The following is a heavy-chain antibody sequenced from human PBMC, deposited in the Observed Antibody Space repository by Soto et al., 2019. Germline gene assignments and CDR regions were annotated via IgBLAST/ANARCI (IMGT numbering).Heavy chain of an antibody. J-gene: IGHJ4*02. CDR3: ARGREETYYDFWSGLYYFDY. V-gene: IGHV4-39*01. CDR1: GGSISSSSYY. D-gene: IGHD3-3*01. CDR2: IYYSGST. Sequence: SETLSLTCTVSGGSISSSSYYWGWIRQPPGKGLEWIGSIYYSGSTYYNPSLKSRVTISVDTSKNQFSLKLSSVTAADTAVYYCARGREETYYDFWSGLYYFDYWGQGTLVTVSS.